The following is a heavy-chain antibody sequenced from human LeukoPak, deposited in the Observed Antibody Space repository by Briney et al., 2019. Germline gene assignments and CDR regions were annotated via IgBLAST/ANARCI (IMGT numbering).Heavy chain of an antibody. CDR2: ISGSGGST. Sequence: PGGSLRLSCAASEFTFSSYAMSWVRQAPGKGLEWVSAISGSGGSTYYADSVKGRFTISRDNSKNTLYLQMNSLRAEDTAVYYCAKRSGSYDFWSGPIDFDYWGQGTLVTVSS. CDR3: AKRSGSYDFWSGPIDFDY. V-gene: IGHV3-23*01. CDR1: EFTFSSYA. J-gene: IGHJ4*02. D-gene: IGHD3-3*01.